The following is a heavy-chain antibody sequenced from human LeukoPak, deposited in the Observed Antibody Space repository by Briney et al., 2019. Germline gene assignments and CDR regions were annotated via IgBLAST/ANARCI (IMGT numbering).Heavy chain of an antibody. CDR2: IYSGGST. Sequence: SGGSLRLSCAASGFTVSSNYMSWVRQAPGKGLEWVSVIYSGGSTYYADSVKGRFTISRDNSKNTLYLQMNSLRAEDTAVYYCAREYYGSGIVTHWGQGTLVTVSS. CDR1: GFTVSSNY. J-gene: IGHJ4*02. V-gene: IGHV3-53*01. D-gene: IGHD3-10*01. CDR3: AREYYGSGIVTH.